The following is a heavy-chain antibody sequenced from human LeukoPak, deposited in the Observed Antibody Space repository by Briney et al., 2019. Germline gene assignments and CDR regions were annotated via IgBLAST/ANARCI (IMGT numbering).Heavy chain of an antibody. J-gene: IGHJ4*02. D-gene: IGHD6-19*01. Sequence: GASVKVSCKASGYTFTGYYMHWVRQAPGQGLEWMGRINPNSGGTNYAQKFQGRVTMTRDTSISTAYMELGRLRSDDTAVYYCARMNPGSAWYQEDYWGQGTLVTVSS. V-gene: IGHV1-2*06. CDR1: GYTFTGYY. CDR3: ARMNPGSAWYQEDY. CDR2: INPNSGGT.